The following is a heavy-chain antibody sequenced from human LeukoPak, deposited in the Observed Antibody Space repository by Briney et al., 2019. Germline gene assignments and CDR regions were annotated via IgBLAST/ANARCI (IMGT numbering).Heavy chain of an antibody. J-gene: IGHJ4*02. CDR1: GYRFAGYW. CDR3: ARLLYGDYSHYFDY. Sequence: GESLKISCKGSGYRFAGYWIGWVRQMPGKGLEWMGITYPDDSETRSSPSFQGQVTISADKSISTAHLQWSSLKASDTAMYFCARLLYGDYSHYFDYWGQGTLVTVSS. CDR2: TYPDDSET. D-gene: IGHD4-17*01. V-gene: IGHV5-51*01.